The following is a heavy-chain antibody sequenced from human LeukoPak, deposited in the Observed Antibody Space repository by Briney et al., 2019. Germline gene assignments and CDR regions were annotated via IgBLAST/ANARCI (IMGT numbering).Heavy chain of an antibody. CDR3: AKSLGIVVVTANFDS. Sequence: GGSLRLSCAASGFTFSSYGVTWVRQAPGKGLEWVAALSGSGGRVYYADSVKGRFTISRDNSKNTLYLQMSSLRAEDTALYYCAKSLGIVVVTANFDSWGQGTLVSVSS. CDR1: GFTFSSYG. D-gene: IGHD2-21*02. CDR2: LSGSGGRV. J-gene: IGHJ4*02. V-gene: IGHV3-23*01.